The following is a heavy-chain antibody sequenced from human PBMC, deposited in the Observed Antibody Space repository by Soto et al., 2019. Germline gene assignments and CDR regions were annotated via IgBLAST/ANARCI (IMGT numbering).Heavy chain of an antibody. CDR2: FDPEDGET. CDR1: GYTLTELS. V-gene: IGHV1-24*01. Sequence: ASVKVSCKVSGYTLTELSMHWVRQAPGKGLEWMGGFDPEDGETIYAQKFQGRVTMTEDTSTDTAYMELSSLRSEDTAVYYCATRTTTIFGVVGTFDYWGQGTLVTVSS. D-gene: IGHD3-3*01. CDR3: ATRTTTIFGVVGTFDY. J-gene: IGHJ4*02.